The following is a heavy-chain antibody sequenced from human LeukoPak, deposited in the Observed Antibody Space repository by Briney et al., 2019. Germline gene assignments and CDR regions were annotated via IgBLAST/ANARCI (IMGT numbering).Heavy chain of an antibody. CDR2: IIPILGIA. CDR3: TYYYYSSGYLDY. CDR1: GGTFSTSA. J-gene: IGHJ4*02. V-gene: IGHV1-69*04. Sequence: ASVKVSCKASGGTFSTSAISWVRQAPRQGLEWMGRIIPILGIANYAQKFQGRVTITADKSTSTAYMELSSLRSEDTAVYYCTYYYYSSGYLDYWGQRTLVTVSS. D-gene: IGHD3-22*01.